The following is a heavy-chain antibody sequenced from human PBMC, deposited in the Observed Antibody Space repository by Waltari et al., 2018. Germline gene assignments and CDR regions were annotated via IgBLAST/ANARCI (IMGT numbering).Heavy chain of an antibody. Sequence: EVQLVQSGAEVKKPGATGKISCKASEYTFTDYYIHWVQQAPGKGLEWMGRVDPADSETIYAEKFQGRVTITADTSTDTAYMELSSLRSEDTAVYYCATVLTTVPTYWFDPWGQGTLVTVSS. V-gene: IGHV1-69-2*01. J-gene: IGHJ5*02. D-gene: IGHD4-4*01. CDR2: VDPADSET. CDR1: EYTFTDYY. CDR3: ATVLTTVPTYWFDP.